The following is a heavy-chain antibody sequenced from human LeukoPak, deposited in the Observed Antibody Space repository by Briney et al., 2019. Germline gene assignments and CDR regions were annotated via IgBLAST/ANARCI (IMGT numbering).Heavy chain of an antibody. J-gene: IGHJ4*02. CDR2: IRSKANSYAT. Sequence: GGSLRLSCAASGFTFSGSAMHWVRQASGKGLEWVGRIRSKANSYATAYAASVKGRFTISRDDSKNTAYLQMNSLKTEDTAVYYCAKDGSGSYRKHEHEPIDYWGQGTLVTVSS. CDR1: GFTFSGSA. V-gene: IGHV3-73*01. D-gene: IGHD1-26*01. CDR3: AKDGSGSYRKHEHEPIDY.